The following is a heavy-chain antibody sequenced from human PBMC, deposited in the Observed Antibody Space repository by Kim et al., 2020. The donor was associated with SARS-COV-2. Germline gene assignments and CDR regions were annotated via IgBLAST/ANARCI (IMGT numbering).Heavy chain of an antibody. V-gene: IGHV3-23*01. CDR3: AKGEQPDV. J-gene: IGHJ6*02. CDR1: GFTFTTYA. D-gene: IGHD1-1*01. Sequence: GGSLRLSCAASGFTFTTYAMSWVRQAPGEGLEWVSAITGGGDNTYYADSVKGRFTISRDNSKNTLYLQMNSLRAEDTALYYCAKGEQPDVWGQGNTVTVS. CDR2: ITGGGDNT.